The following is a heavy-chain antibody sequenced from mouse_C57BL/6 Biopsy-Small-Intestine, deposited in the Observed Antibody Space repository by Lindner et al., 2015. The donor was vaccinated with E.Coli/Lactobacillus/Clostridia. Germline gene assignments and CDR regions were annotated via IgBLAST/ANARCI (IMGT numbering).Heavy chain of an antibody. D-gene: IGHD2-5*01. CDR3: TTPYYSNYDYAMDY. CDR2: IDPETGGT. J-gene: IGHJ4*01. CDR1: GYTFTDYE. V-gene: IGHV1-15*01. Sequence: VQLQESGAELVRPGASVTLSCKASGYTFTDYEMHWVKQTPVHGLEWIGAIDPETGGTAYNQKFKGKAILTADKSSSTAYMEIRSLTSEDSAVYYCTTPYYSNYDYAMDYWGQGTSVTVSS.